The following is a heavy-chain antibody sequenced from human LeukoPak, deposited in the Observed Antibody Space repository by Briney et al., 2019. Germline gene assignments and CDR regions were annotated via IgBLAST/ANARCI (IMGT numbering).Heavy chain of an antibody. Sequence: GASVKVSCRASGYTFTSYAMNWVRQAPGQGLEWMGWINTNTGNPTYAQGFTGRFVFSLDTSVSTAYLQISSLKAEDTAVYYCARGITYYYDSSGYNWFDPWGQGTLVTVSS. CDR3: ARGITYYYDSSGYNWFDP. CDR2: INTNTGNP. CDR1: GYTFTSYA. J-gene: IGHJ5*02. D-gene: IGHD3-22*01. V-gene: IGHV7-4-1*02.